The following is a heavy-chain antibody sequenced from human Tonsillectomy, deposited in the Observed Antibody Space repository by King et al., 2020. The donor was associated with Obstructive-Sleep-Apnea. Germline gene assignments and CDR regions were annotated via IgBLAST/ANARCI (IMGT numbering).Heavy chain of an antibody. Sequence: EVQLVESGGGLVQPGGSLRLSCGASGFTFSTYSMNWVRQAPGKGLEWISYISSDSSITYYAESAKGRFTISRDNAKNSLYLQMNSLRAEDTAMYYCARDYISETYHYYYGMDVWGQGTTVTLSS. J-gene: IGHJ6*02. D-gene: IGHD3-9*01. CDR3: ARDYISETYHYYYGMDV. V-gene: IGHV3-48*04. CDR2: ISSDSSIT. CDR1: GFTFSTYS.